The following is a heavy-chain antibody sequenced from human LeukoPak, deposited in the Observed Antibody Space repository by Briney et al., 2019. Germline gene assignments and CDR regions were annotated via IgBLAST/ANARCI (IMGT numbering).Heavy chain of an antibody. CDR1: GGSISSYY. CDR3: ARGHYDILTGHRWFDP. Sequence: SETLSLTCTVSGGSISSYYWSWIRQPPGKGPEWIGYIYYSGSTNYNPSLKSRVTISVDTSKNQFSLKLSSVTAADTAVYYCARGHYDILTGHRWFDPWGQGTLVTVSS. J-gene: IGHJ5*02. V-gene: IGHV4-59*01. D-gene: IGHD3-9*01. CDR2: IYYSGST.